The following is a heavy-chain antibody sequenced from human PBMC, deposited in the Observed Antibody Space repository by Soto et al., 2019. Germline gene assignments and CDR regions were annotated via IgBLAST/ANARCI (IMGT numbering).Heavy chain of an antibody. Sequence: SETLSLTCAVSGFFISSGNYWGWIRKPPGKGLEWIGSIFHGGNTYYNPSLKSRVTISVDMSKNQFSLKLNSVTAADTAVYYCARARWYDAFDVWGQGTVVTISS. CDR3: ARARWYDAFDV. V-gene: IGHV4-38-2*01. CDR2: IFHGGNT. CDR1: GFFISSGNY. J-gene: IGHJ3*01. D-gene: IGHD2-15*01.